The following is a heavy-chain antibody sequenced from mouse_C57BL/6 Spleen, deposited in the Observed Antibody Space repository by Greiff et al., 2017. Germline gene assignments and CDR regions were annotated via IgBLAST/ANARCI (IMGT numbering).Heavy chain of an antibody. CDR1: GYTFTSYW. CDR2: IDPSDSYT. V-gene: IGHV1-69*01. D-gene: IGHD1-1*01. J-gene: IGHJ1*03. CDR3: ARTSCYYGSSYGYFDV. Sequence: QVQLQQPGAELVMPGASVKLSCKASGYTFTSYWMHWVKQRPGQGLEWIGEIDPSDSYTNYNQKFKGKSTLTVDKSSSTAYMQLSSLTSEDSAVYYCARTSCYYGSSYGYFDVWGTGTTVTVSS.